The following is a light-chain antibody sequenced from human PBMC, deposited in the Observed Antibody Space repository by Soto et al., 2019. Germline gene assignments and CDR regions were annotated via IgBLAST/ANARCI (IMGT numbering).Light chain of an antibody. CDR1: SSDVGGYNY. Sequence: QSALTQPASVSGSPGQSITISCTGTSSDVGGYNYVSWYQQHPGKAPKLMIYDVSNRPSGVSNRFSGSKSGNTASLTISGLQDEDEADYYCSSYTSRSTPLFGGGTKLTVL. CDR3: SSYTSRSTPL. CDR2: DVS. V-gene: IGLV2-14*01. J-gene: IGLJ2*01.